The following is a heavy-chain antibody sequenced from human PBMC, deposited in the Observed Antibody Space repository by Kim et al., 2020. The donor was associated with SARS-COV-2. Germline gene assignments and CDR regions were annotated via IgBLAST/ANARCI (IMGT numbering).Heavy chain of an antibody. CDR3: ARGIAAAGNDY. V-gene: IGHV1-69*01. J-gene: IGHJ4*02. D-gene: IGHD6-13*01. Sequence: ANYAQKCQGRVTITADESTSTAYMELSSLRSEDTAVYYCARGIAAAGNDYWGQGTLVTVSS. CDR2: A.